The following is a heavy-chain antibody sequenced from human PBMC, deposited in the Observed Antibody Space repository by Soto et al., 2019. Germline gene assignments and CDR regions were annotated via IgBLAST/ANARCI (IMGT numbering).Heavy chain of an antibody. Sequence: PSETLSLTCTVSGGSVSSGSYYWSWIRQPPGKGLEWIGYIYYSGSTNYNPSLKSRVTISVDTSKNQFSLKLSSVTAADTAVYYCARADGGGSYPFDYWGQGTLVTVSS. V-gene: IGHV4-61*01. CDR1: GGSVSSGSYY. J-gene: IGHJ4*02. CDR2: IYYSGST. D-gene: IGHD1-26*01. CDR3: ARADGGGSYPFDY.